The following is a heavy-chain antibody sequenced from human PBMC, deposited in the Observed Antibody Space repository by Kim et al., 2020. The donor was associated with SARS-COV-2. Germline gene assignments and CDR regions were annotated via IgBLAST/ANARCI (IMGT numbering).Heavy chain of an antibody. CDR1: GFTFSSYG. V-gene: IGHV3-30*18. CDR3: AKDPYSSSWFDYYYYGMDV. D-gene: IGHD6-13*01. CDR2: ISYDGSNK. Sequence: GSLRLSCAASGFTFSSYGMHWVRQAPGKGLEWVAVISYDGSNKYYADSVKGRFTISRDNSKNTLYLQMNSLRAEDTAVYYCAKDPYSSSWFDYYYYGMDVWGQGTTVTVSS. J-gene: IGHJ6*02.